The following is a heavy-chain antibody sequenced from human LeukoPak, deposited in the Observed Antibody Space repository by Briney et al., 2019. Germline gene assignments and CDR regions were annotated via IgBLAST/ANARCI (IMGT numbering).Heavy chain of an antibody. CDR3: ARGGYDYVWGFLRYGMDV. J-gene: IGHJ6*02. CDR2: IYYSGST. Sequence: PSQTLSLTCTVSGGSISSGGYYWSWIRQHPGKGLEWIGYIYYSGSTYYNPSLKSRVTISVDTPKNQFSLKLSSVTAADTAVYYCARGGYDYVWGFLRYGMDVWGQGTTVTVSS. D-gene: IGHD3-16*01. CDR1: GGSISSGGYY. V-gene: IGHV4-31*03.